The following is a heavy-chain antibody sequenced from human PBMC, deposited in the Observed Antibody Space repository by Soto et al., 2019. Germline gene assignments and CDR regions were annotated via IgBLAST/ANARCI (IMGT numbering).Heavy chain of an antibody. Sequence: SETLSLTCAVSGGSISSGGYSWSWIRQPPGKGLEWIGYIYHSGSTYYNPSLKGRFTISRDNAKNSLYLQMNSLRAEDTAVYYCARDPPHLRYFDWLPFDYWGQGTLVTVSS. V-gene: IGHV4-30-2*01. CDR1: GGSISSGGYS. CDR2: IYHSGST. CDR3: ARDPPHLRYFDWLPFDY. J-gene: IGHJ4*02. D-gene: IGHD3-9*01.